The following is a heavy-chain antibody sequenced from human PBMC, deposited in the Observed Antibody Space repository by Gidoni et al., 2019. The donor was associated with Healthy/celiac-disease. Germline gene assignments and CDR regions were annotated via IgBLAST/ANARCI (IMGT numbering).Heavy chain of an antibody. V-gene: IGHV4-31*03. Sequence: QVQLQESGPGLVKPSQTLSLTCTVSGGSISSGGYYWRWIRQHPGKGLEWIGYIYYSGSTYYNPSLKSRVTISVDTSKNQFSLKLSSVTAADTAVYYCARYGGFYYYMDVWGKGTTVTVSS. J-gene: IGHJ6*03. CDR3: ARYGGFYYYMDV. CDR2: IYYSGST. CDR1: GGSISSGGYY. D-gene: IGHD4-17*01.